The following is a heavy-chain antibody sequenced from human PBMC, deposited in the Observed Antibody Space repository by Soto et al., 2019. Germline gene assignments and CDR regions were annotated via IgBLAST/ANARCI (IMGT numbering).Heavy chain of an antibody. Sequence: PSETLSLTCTVSGGSVSSGSYYWSWIRQPPGKGLEWIGYIYYSGSTNHNPSLKSRVTISVDTSKNQFSLKLSSVTAADTAVYYCARNWAERYYYYYGMDVWGQGTTVTVSS. D-gene: IGHD3-16*01. CDR1: GGSVSSGSYY. V-gene: IGHV4-61*01. J-gene: IGHJ6*02. CDR2: IYYSGST. CDR3: ARNWAERYYYYYGMDV.